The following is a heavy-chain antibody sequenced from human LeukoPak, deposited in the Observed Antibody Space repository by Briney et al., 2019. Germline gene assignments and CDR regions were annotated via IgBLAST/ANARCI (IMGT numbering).Heavy chain of an antibody. Sequence: PSETLSLTCTVSGGSISSGDYYWSWIRQSPGKGLEWIGYIYHSGTTYYNPSLKSRVTISVDTSKNQFSLKLRSVTAADTAVYYCAREDYYASGTYYKGWFDPWGQGTLVTVSS. CDR1: GGSISSGDYY. CDR3: AREDYYASGTYYKGWFDP. J-gene: IGHJ5*02. V-gene: IGHV4-30-4*08. D-gene: IGHD3-10*01. CDR2: IYHSGTT.